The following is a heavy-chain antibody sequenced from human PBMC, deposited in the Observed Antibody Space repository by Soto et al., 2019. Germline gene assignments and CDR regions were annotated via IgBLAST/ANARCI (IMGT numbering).Heavy chain of an antibody. D-gene: IGHD1-26*01. CDR1: GGTFSSYA. CDR2: ILPIFGTA. Sequence: QVQLVQSGAEVKKPGSSVKVSCKASGGTFSSYAISWVRQAPGQGLQWMGGILPIFGTANYAQKFQGRVPITEDKSPSTAYMELSSLRSEDTAVYYCARKRVGDPLGMDVWGQGTTVTVSS. V-gene: IGHV1-69*06. CDR3: ARKRVGDPLGMDV. J-gene: IGHJ6*02.